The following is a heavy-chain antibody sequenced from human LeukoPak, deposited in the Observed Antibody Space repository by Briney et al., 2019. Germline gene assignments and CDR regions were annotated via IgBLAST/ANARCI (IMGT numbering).Heavy chain of an antibody. V-gene: IGHV4-59*01. CDR1: GGSISSYY. J-gene: IGHJ5*02. CDR2: IYYSGNT. D-gene: IGHD3-10*01. CDR3: ATPAPHYYGSGSYFS. Sequence: SETLSLTCTVSGGSISSYYWSWIRQPPGKGLGWIGYIYYSGNTNYNPSLKSRVTISVDTSKNQFSLKVSSVTAADTAVYYCATPAPHYYGSGSYFSWGQGTLVTVSS.